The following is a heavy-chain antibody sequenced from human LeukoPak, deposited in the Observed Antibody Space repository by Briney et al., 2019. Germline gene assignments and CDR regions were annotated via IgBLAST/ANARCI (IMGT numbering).Heavy chain of an antibody. CDR2: IYPGDSDT. CDR3: ARRVGIVVVPAVGYWFDP. J-gene: IGHJ5*02. Sequence: GESLKISCKGSGYSFTKYWIAWVRQMPGKGLEWMGIIYPGDSDTRYSPSFQGQATISADKSISTAYLQWSSLKASDTAMYYCARRVGIVVVPAVGYWFDPWGQGTLVTVSS. V-gene: IGHV5-51*01. CDR1: GYSFTKYW. D-gene: IGHD2-2*01.